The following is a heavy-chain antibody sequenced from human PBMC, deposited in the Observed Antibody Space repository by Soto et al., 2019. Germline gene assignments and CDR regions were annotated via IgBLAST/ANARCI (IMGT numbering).Heavy chain of an antibody. D-gene: IGHD3-3*01. CDR3: SRQASDFWSGKPQYYMDV. Sequence: EVQLVESGGGLVQPGGSLKLSCAASGFTFSGSAMHWVRQASGKGLEWVGRIRSKGNNYATAYGASLKGRFTISRDDSKNQAYLKMNSLNTEDTAVYYCSRQASDFWSGKPQYYMDVWGKGTTVTVSS. J-gene: IGHJ6*03. V-gene: IGHV3-73*01. CDR1: GFTFSGSA. CDR2: IRSKGNNYAT.